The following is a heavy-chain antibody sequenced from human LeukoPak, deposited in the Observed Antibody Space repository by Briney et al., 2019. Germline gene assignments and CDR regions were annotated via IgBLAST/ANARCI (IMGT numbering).Heavy chain of an antibody. CDR2: IIPIFGTA. J-gene: IGHJ4*02. V-gene: IGHV1-69*13. D-gene: IGHD5-18*01. CDR3: AREGRGRGYSYGSAGRNFDY. CDR1: GGTFSSYA. Sequence: SVKVSCKASGGTFSSYAISWVQQAPGQGLEWMGGIIPIFGTANYAQKFQGRVTITADESTSTAYMELSSLRSEDTAVYYCAREGRGRGYSYGSAGRNFDYWGQGTLVTVSS.